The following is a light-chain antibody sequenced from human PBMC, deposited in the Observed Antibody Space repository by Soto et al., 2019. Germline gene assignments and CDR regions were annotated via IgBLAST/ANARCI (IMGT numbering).Light chain of an antibody. CDR2: DAS. V-gene: IGKV3-11*01. Sequence: IVLTQSPATLSLSPGERATLSCRSSQSVSSYLAWYQQKPGQAPRLLIYDASNRATGIPARFSGSGSGTDFTLTISSLQSEDFAVYYCQQYNTWPPITLGQGTRLEIK. CDR3: QQYNTWPPIT. J-gene: IGKJ5*01. CDR1: QSVSSY.